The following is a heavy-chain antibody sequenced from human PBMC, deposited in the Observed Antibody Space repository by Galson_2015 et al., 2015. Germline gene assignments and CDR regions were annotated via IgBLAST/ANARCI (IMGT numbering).Heavy chain of an antibody. CDR1: GFTFSDYY. V-gene: IGHV3-11*01. CDR3: ARTRYFDWLLEVQPSYFDY. J-gene: IGHJ4*02. Sequence: SLRLSCAASGFTFSDYYMSWIRQAPGKGLEWVSYISSSGSTIYYADSVKGRFTISRDNAKNSLYLQMNSLRAEDTAVYYCARTRYFDWLLEVQPSYFDYWGQGTLVTVSS. CDR2: ISSSGSTI. D-gene: IGHD3-9*01.